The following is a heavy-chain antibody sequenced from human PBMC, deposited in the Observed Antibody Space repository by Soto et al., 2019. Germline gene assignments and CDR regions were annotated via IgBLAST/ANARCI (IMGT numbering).Heavy chain of an antibody. CDR3: ARNGYYYDSSGYYPLDY. J-gene: IGHJ4*02. Sequence: GGSLRLSCAASGFTFSSYEMNWVRQAPGKGLEWVSYISSSGSTIYYADSVKGRFTISRDNAQNSLYLQMNSLRAEDTAVYYCARNGYYYDSSGYYPLDYWGQGTLVTVSS. CDR2: ISSSGSTI. D-gene: IGHD3-22*01. V-gene: IGHV3-48*03. CDR1: GFTFSSYE.